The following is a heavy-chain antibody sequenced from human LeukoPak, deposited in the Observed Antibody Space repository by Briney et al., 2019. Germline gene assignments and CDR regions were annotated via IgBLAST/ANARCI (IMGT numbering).Heavy chain of an antibody. J-gene: IGHJ5*02. V-gene: IGHV1-8*01. Sequence: ASVKVSCKASEYTFTSYDINWVRQATGQGLERMGWMNPNSGNTGYAQKFQGRVTMTRNTSISTAYMELSSLRSEDTAVYYSARGLIPGQFDPWGQGTLVTVSS. CDR2: MNPNSGNT. CDR1: EYTFTSYD. D-gene: IGHD3-16*01. CDR3: ARGLIPGQFDP.